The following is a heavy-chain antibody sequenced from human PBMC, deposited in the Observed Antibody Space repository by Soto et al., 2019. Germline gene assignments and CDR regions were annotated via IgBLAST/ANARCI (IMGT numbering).Heavy chain of an antibody. Sequence: EAQLVESGGDVVQPGGSLRLSCKGSGFNFNKYWMSWVRQTSGKGLEWVANIKQDGSVQNYVDSVEGRFTISRDNAKNSMYLQMDSLRGEDTAVYYCAVTDRSGSCCDDNCPWGQGTLVTVSP. J-gene: IGHJ5*02. CDR2: IKQDGSVQ. V-gene: IGHV3-7*01. CDR3: AVTDRSGSCCDDNCP. CDR1: GFNFNKYW. D-gene: IGHD2-21*01.